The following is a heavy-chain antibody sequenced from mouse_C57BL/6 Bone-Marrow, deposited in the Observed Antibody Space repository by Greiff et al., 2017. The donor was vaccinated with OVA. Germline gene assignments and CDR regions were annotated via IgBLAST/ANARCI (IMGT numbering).Heavy chain of an antibody. CDR3: ARRVITTVPKRGYYFDY. J-gene: IGHJ2*01. D-gene: IGHD1-1*01. Sequence: EVKLMESGPELVKPGASVKISCKASGYSFTDYNMNWVKQSNGKSLEWIGVINPNYGTTSYNQKFKGKATLTVDQSSSTAYMQLNSLTSEDSAVYYCARRVITTVPKRGYYFDYWGQGTTLTVSS. CDR2: INPNYGTT. V-gene: IGHV1-39*01. CDR1: GYSFTDYN.